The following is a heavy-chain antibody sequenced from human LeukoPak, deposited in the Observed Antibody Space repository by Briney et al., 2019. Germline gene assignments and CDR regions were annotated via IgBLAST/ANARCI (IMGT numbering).Heavy chain of an antibody. V-gene: IGHV4-34*01. Sequence: PSETLSLTCAVYGGSFSGYYWSWIRQPPGKGLEWIGEINHSGSTNYNPSLKSRVTISVDASKNQFSLKLSSVTAADTAVYYCARVRGPTRSWGQGTLVTVSS. D-gene: IGHD2-15*01. CDR3: ARVRGPTRS. J-gene: IGHJ5*02. CDR1: GGSFSGYY. CDR2: INHSGST.